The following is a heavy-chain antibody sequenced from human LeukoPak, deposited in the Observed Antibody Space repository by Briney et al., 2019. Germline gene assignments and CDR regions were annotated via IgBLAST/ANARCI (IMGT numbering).Heavy chain of an antibody. J-gene: IGHJ5*02. CDR3: AKDILSDYGSGANWFDP. D-gene: IGHD3-10*01. CDR2: ISGSCGST. V-gene: IGHV3-23*01. Sequence: GGSLRLSCAASGFTFSSYAMSWVRQAPGKGREGVSAISGSCGSTYYADSVKGRFTISRENTKNTLYLQMNSLRAEDTAVYYCAKDILSDYGSGANWFDPWGQGTLVTVSS. CDR1: GFTFSSYA.